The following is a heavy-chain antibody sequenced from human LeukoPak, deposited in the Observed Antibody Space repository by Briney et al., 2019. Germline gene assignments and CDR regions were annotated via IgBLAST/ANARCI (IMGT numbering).Heavy chain of an antibody. Sequence: SETLSLTCAVYGGSFSGYYWSWIRQPPGKGLEWIGEINHSGSTNYNPSLKSRVTISVDTSKNQFSLKLSSVTAADTAVYYCARGLYDSSSFDIWGQGTMVTVSS. J-gene: IGHJ3*02. CDR3: ARGLYDSSSFDI. V-gene: IGHV4-34*01. CDR1: GGSFSGYY. CDR2: INHSGST. D-gene: IGHD3-22*01.